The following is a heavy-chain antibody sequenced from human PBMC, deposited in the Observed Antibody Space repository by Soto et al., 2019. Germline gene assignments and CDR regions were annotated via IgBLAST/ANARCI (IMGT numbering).Heavy chain of an antibody. CDR2: IGAGSGNT. CDR3: ARVRQLVGYFYYYMDV. CDR1: GFTFTSSA. V-gene: IGHV1-58*02. D-gene: IGHD6-6*01. Sequence: SVKVSCKASGFTFTSSAMQWVRQARGQGLEWMGWIGAGSGNTNYAQKLQERVTITRDMSTSTAYMELRGLRSDDTAVYYCARVRQLVGYFYYYMDVWGKGTTVT. J-gene: IGHJ6*03.